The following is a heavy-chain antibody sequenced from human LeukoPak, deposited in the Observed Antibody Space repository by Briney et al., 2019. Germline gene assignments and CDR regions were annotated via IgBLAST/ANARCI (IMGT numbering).Heavy chain of an antibody. CDR1: GYTFTSYG. CDR3: ARGVITMIVVVHNWFDP. J-gene: IGHJ5*02. CDR2: INPSGGGT. D-gene: IGHD3-22*01. Sequence: ASVKVSCKASGYTFTSYGISWVRQAPGQGLEWMGIINPSGGGTSYAQKFQGRVTMTRDTSTSTVYMELSSLRSEDTAVYYCARGVITMIVVVHNWFDPWGQGTLVTVSS. V-gene: IGHV1-46*01.